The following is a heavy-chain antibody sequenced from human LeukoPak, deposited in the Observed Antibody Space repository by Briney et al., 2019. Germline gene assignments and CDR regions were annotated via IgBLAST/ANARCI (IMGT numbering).Heavy chain of an antibody. CDR3: ARSYSYGWVYFDY. CDR1: GGSISSSNW. Sequence: SGTLSLTCAVSGGSISSSNWWSWVRQPPGKGLEWIGEIYHSGSTNYNPSLKSRVTISVDKSKNQFSLKLSSVIAADTAVYYCARSYSYGWVYFDYWGQGTLVTVSS. D-gene: IGHD5-18*01. V-gene: IGHV4-4*02. CDR2: IYHSGST. J-gene: IGHJ4*02.